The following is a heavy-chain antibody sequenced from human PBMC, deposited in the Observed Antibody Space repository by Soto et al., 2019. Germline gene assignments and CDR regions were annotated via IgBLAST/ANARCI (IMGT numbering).Heavy chain of an antibody. Sequence: QLQLQESGPGLVKPSETLSLTCTVSGGSISSSSYYWGWIRQPPGKGLEWIGSIYYSGSTYYNPSLKSRVTISVDTSKNQFSLKLSSVTAADTAVYYCARPAAAGTRGFDYWGQGTLVTVSS. J-gene: IGHJ4*02. D-gene: IGHD6-13*01. CDR3: ARPAAAGTRGFDY. CDR1: GGSISSSSYY. V-gene: IGHV4-39*01. CDR2: IYYSGST.